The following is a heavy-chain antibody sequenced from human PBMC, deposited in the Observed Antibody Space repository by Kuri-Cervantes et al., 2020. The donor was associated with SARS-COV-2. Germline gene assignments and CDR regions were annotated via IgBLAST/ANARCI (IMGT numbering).Heavy chain of an antibody. CDR3: ARIRHPYWYFDL. V-gene: IGHV4-39*07. CDR1: GGSISSSSYY. Sequence: SETLSLTCTVSGGSISSSSYYWGWIRQPPGKGLEWIGSIYYSGSTNYNPSLKSRVTISVDTSKNQFSLKLSSVTAADTAVYYCARIRHPYWYFDLWGRGTLVTVSS. J-gene: IGHJ2*01. D-gene: IGHD1-1*01. CDR2: IYYSGST.